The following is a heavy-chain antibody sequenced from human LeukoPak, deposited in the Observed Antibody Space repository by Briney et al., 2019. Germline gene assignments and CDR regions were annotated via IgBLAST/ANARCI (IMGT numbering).Heavy chain of an antibody. D-gene: IGHD1-26*01. V-gene: IGHV4-38-2*02. CDR2: IYYSGTT. CDR1: SSSIRSGYY. Sequence: SETLSLTCTVSSSSIRSGYYWGWIRQPPGKGLEWIGDIYYSGTTYYNPSLKSRVTISVDTSKNQFSLKLSSVTAADTAVYYCARGQGATVPQVGKNWFDPWGQGTRVIVSS. J-gene: IGHJ5*02. CDR3: ARGQGATVPQVGKNWFDP.